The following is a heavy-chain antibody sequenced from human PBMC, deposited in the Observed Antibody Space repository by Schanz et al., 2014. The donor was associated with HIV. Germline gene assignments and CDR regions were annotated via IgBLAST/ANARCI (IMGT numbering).Heavy chain of an antibody. D-gene: IGHD4-17*01. Sequence: QVQLVESGGGVVQPGKSLRLSCAASGFTFSTFGMHWVRQAPGKGLECVAFIWYDGSNKYYADSVKGRFTISRDNSKNTLYLQMNSLRGEDTAVYYCATAAVTDYSDNWGQGTLVTVSS. CDR1: GFTFSTFG. J-gene: IGHJ4*02. CDR2: IWYDGSNK. CDR3: ATAAVTDYSDN. V-gene: IGHV3-33*08.